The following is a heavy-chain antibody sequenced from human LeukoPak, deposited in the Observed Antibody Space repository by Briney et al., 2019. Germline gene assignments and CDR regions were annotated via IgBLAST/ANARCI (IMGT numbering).Heavy chain of an antibody. CDR2: ISGSGGST. V-gene: IGHV3-23*01. CDR1: GFTFSNYA. D-gene: IGHD3-10*01. CDR3: ANERNDELFLDT. Sequence: GGSLRLSCAASGFTFSNYAMSWVRQAPGKGLEWVSAISGSGGSTYYADSVKGRFTISRDNSKNTLYLQMDSLTAEDTATYYCANERNDELFLDTWGQGTLVIVSS. J-gene: IGHJ5*02.